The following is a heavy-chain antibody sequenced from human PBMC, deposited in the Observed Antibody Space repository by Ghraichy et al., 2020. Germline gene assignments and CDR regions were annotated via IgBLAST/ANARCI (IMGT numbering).Heavy chain of an antibody. CDR2: ITGSDDTT. V-gene: IGHV3-23*01. CDR1: GFTFSNYA. Sequence: GESLNISCEASGFTFSNYAMSWVRQPPGKGLEWVSVITGSDDTTSYADYADSVKGRFTISRDNSKNTLYLQMNSLRDEDTAVYYCAKDWDCSGGSCYEGYFDHWGQAILVTVSS. CDR3: AKDWDCSGGSCYEGYFDH. J-gene: IGHJ4*02. D-gene: IGHD2-15*01.